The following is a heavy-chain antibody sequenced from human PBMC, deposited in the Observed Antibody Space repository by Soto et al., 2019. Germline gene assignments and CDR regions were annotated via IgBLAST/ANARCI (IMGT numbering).Heavy chain of an antibody. CDR3: ARGYCSSTSCYSHYYYYYGMDV. V-gene: IGHV5-10-1*01. D-gene: IGHD2-2*02. CDR1: GYSFTSYW. CDR2: IDPSDSYT. Sequence: KRGGESLKISCKGSGYSFTSYWISWVRQMPGKGLEWMGRIDPSDSYTNYSPSFQGHVTISADKSISTAYLQWSSLKASDTAMYYCARGYCSSTSCYSHYYYYYGMDVWGQGTTVTVSS. J-gene: IGHJ6*02.